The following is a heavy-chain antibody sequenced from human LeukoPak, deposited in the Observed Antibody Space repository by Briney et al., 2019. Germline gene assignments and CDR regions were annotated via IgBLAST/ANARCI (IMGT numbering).Heavy chain of an antibody. J-gene: IGHJ4*02. V-gene: IGHV4-59*11. CDR1: GGSISSHY. D-gene: IGHD3-3*01. CDR2: IYYSGST. Sequence: SETLSLTCTVSGGSISSHYWSWIRQPPGKGLEWIRYIYYSGSTNYNPSLKSRVTISVDTSKNQFSLKLSSVTAADTAVYYCARQYYDFWSGSVRLDYWGQGTLVTVSS. CDR3: ARQYYDFWSGSVRLDY.